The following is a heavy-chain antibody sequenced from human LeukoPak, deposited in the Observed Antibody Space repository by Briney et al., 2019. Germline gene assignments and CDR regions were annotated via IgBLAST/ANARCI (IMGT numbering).Heavy chain of an antibody. CDR2: ISSSGSTI. J-gene: IGHJ4*02. V-gene: IGHV3-11*04. CDR3: ARDEGGWEPPGY. Sequence: YISSSGSTIYYADSVKGRFTISRDNAKNSLYLQMNSLRAEDTAVYYCARDEGGWEPPGYWGQGTLVTVSS. D-gene: IGHD1-26*01.